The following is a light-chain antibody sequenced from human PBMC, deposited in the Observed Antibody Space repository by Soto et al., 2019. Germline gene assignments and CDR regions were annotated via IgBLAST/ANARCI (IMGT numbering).Light chain of an antibody. CDR2: DVS. Sequence: QSALTQPASVSGSPGQSITISCTGTSSDVGGYNLVSWYQQHPGKAPKLMIYDVSKRPSGVSNRFSGSKSGNTASLTISGLQAEDEADYYCCSYAGSSTFVFGGGTKLTVL. CDR1: SSDVGGYNL. CDR3: CSYAGSSTFV. J-gene: IGLJ3*02. V-gene: IGLV2-23*02.